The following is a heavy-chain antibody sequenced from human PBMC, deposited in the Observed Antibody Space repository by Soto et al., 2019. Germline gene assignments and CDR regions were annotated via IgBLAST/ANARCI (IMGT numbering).Heavy chain of an antibody. Sequence: QVQLVESGGGVVQPGGSLRLSCAASGFTFRNHAMHWVRQAPGKGLECLAVIAHDGSNAFYRDSVNGRFTVSRDNSKNTLYLYMHSLRSEDTGVYYWARGDREDILVVVGARPGEYGTDIWGQGTTVIVSS. V-gene: IGHV3-30-3*01. D-gene: IGHD2-15*01. J-gene: IGHJ6*02. CDR2: IAHDGSNA. CDR3: ARGDREDILVVVGARPGEYGTDI. CDR1: GFTFRNHA.